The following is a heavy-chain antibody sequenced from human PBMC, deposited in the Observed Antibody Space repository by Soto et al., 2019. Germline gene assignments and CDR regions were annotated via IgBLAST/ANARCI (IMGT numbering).Heavy chain of an antibody. J-gene: IGHJ4*02. CDR3: ARDSPPPRE. Sequence: QVQLVQSGAEVKKPGASVKVSCKASGYTFASYAISWVRQAPGQGLEWKGWISAYNGNTNYPHKLHGRLSMTTDTSTSTAYMELTSLSSDDTAVYYCARDSPPPREWGQGTLVTVSS. CDR2: ISAYNGNT. V-gene: IGHV1-18*01. CDR1: GYTFASYA.